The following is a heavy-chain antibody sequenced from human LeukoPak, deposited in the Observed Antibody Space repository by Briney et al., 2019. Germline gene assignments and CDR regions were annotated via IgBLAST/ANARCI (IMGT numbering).Heavy chain of an antibody. CDR1: GFTVSSNY. D-gene: IGHD3-16*01. CDR3: AKDKGGLFDY. CDR2: IYSGGTT. Sequence: GGSLRLSCAASGFTVSSNYMSWVRRAPGKGLEWVSVIYSGGTTYYADSVKGRFTISRDNSKNTLYLQMNSLRAEDTAVYYCAKDKGGLFDYWGQGTLVTVSS. J-gene: IGHJ4*02. V-gene: IGHV3-53*05.